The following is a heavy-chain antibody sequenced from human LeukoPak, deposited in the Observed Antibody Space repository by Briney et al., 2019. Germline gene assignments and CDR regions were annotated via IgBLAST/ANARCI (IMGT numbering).Heavy chain of an antibody. V-gene: IGHV6-1*01. CDR1: GDSFSSNSAA. J-gene: IGHJ5*02. CDR2: TYLRSKWYN. CDR3: VRDPGNWFDP. Sequence: QTLSLTCVISGDSFSSNSAAWLWLRQSPARGLEWLGRTYLRSKWYNDYATTGKSQIVVNPNTSKNHLFLQLNSVAPEDTSVYYCVRDPGNWFDPWGQGILVTVSP. D-gene: IGHD2-8*02.